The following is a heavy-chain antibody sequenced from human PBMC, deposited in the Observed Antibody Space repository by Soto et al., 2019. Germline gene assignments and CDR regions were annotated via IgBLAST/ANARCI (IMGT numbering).Heavy chain of an antibody. V-gene: IGHV4-31*03. D-gene: IGHD1-26*01. CDR2: IYYSGET. J-gene: IGHJ4*01. CDR1: GDSTVSASSISRGGYY. CDR3: ARSRVGASSPTDL. Sequence: KPXETLSLTCTVSGDSTVSASSISRGGYYWGWTRQHPGRGLEWIGYIYYSGETFYNPSLKSRVTISSDKSKNQFSLRMTSVTAMDTAVYYRARSRVGASSPTDLWGQGRPVTVSS.